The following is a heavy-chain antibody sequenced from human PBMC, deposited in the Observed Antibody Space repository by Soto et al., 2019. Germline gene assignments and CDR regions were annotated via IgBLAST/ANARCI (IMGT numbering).Heavy chain of an antibody. V-gene: IGHV3-23*01. CDR1: GFAFSSYA. CDR2: ISGSGGST. Sequence: PGGSLRLSCAASGFAFSSYAMSWVRQAPGKGLEWVSAISGSGGSTYYADSVKGRFTISRDNSKNTLYLQMNSLRAEDTAVYYCAKEVRVVVVPAVTLDYWGQGTLVTVSS. D-gene: IGHD2-2*01. J-gene: IGHJ4*02. CDR3: AKEVRVVVVPAVTLDY.